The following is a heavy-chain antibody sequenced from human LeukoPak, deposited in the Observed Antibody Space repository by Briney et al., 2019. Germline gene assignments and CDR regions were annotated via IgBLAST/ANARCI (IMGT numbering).Heavy chain of an antibody. CDR2: INHSGST. V-gene: IGHV4-34*01. CDR1: GGSFSGYY. J-gene: IGHJ5*02. D-gene: IGHD6-13*01. Sequence: SETLSLTCAVHGGSFSGYYWSWIRQPPGKGLEWIGEINHSGSTSYNPSLKSRVTISVDTSKNQFSLKLSSVTAADTAVYYCARERDSSSWYWFDPWGQGTLVTVSA. CDR3: ARERDSSSWYWFDP.